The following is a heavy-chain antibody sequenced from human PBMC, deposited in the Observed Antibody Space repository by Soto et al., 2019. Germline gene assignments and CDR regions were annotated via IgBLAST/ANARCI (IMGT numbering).Heavy chain of an antibody. CDR3: ARAWYSYGPYYFDY. D-gene: IGHD5-18*01. Sequence: GASVKVSCKASGYTFTGYYMHWVRQAPGQGLEWMGWINPNSGGTNYAQKFQGWVTMTRDTSISTAYMELSRLRSDDTAVYYCARAWYSYGPYYFDYWGQGTLVTVSS. V-gene: IGHV1-2*04. J-gene: IGHJ4*02. CDR1: GYTFTGYY. CDR2: INPNSGGT.